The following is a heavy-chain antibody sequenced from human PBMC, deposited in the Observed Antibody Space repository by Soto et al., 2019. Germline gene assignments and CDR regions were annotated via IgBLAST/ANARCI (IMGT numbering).Heavy chain of an antibody. CDR1: GGSSSGYY. J-gene: IGHJ5*02. Sequence: SETLSLTCAVYGGSSSGYYWSWIRQPPGKGLEWIGEINHSGGTNYNPSLKSRVTISVDTSKNQFPLKLSSVTAADTAVYYCARGLGYCSSTSCYWNWFDPWGQGTLVTVSS. CDR2: INHSGGT. CDR3: ARGLGYCSSTSCYWNWFDP. D-gene: IGHD2-2*01. V-gene: IGHV4-34*01.